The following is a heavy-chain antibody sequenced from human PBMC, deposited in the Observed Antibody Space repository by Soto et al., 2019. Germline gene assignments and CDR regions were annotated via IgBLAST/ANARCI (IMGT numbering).Heavy chain of an antibody. V-gene: IGHV4-34*01. CDR3: ARATAYYGDYVFDY. CDR2: INHSGST. Sequence: QVQLQQWGAGLLKPSETLSLTCAVYGGSFSGYYWSWILQPPGKGLEWIGEINHSGSTNYNPSLKSRVTISVDTSKNQFFLKPNSVTATDTAVYYCARATAYYGDYVFDYWGQGTLVTVSS. CDR1: GGSFSGYY. J-gene: IGHJ4*02. D-gene: IGHD4-17*01.